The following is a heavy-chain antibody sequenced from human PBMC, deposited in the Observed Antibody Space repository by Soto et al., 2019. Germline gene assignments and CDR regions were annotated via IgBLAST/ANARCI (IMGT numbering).Heavy chain of an antibody. V-gene: IGHV1-69*01. CDR3: ASKYYYDSSGYPYSMDV. Sequence: QVQLVQSGAEVKKPGSSVKVSCKASGGTFSSYAISWVRQAPGQGLEWMGGIIPIFGTANYAQKFQGRVTITADESTSTAYMELSSLRSEDTAVYYCASKYYYDSSGYPYSMDVWGQGTTVTVSS. CDR1: GGTFSSYA. J-gene: IGHJ6*02. CDR2: IIPIFGTA. D-gene: IGHD3-22*01.